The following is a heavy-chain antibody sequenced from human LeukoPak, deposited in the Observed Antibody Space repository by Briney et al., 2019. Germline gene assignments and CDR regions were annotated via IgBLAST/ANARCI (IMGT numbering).Heavy chain of an antibody. J-gene: IGHJ4*02. CDR3: ARVTGYMIEDYFDY. CDR2: IYYNGST. Sequence: SETLSLTCAVSGGSLSSFYWSWIRQPPGKGLEWIGYIYYNGSTNYNPSLKSRVTISIDTSKNQFSLKLRSVTAADTAVYYCARVTGYMIEDYFDYWGQGILVTVSS. V-gene: IGHV4-59*01. D-gene: IGHD3-9*01. CDR1: GGSLSSFY.